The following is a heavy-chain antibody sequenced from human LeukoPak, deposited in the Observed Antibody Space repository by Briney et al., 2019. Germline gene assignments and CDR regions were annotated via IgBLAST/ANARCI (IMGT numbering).Heavy chain of an antibody. CDR3: ARGYSSLDP. D-gene: IGHD6-19*01. Sequence: GGSLRLSCTASGFTFSSYAMSWVRQAPGKGLEWVSGISSTGGSTYYADSVKGRFTISRDNSKNTLYLQMNSLTAEDTAVYYCARGYSSLDPWGQGTLVTVSS. J-gene: IGHJ5*02. CDR2: ISSTGGST. V-gene: IGHV3-23*01. CDR1: GFTFSSYA.